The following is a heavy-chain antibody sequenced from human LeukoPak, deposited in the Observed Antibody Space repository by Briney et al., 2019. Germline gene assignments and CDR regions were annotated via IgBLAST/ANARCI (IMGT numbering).Heavy chain of an antibody. Sequence: SQTLSLTCTVSGGSISSGDYYWSWIRQPPGKGLEWIGYIYYSGSTYYNPSLKSRVTISVDTSKNQFSLKLSSVTAADTAVYYCARAGDSAWYFDLWGRGTLVTVSS. CDR1: GGSISSGDYY. CDR2: IYYSGST. CDR3: ARAGDSAWYFDL. V-gene: IGHV4-30-4*01. J-gene: IGHJ2*01. D-gene: IGHD3-22*01.